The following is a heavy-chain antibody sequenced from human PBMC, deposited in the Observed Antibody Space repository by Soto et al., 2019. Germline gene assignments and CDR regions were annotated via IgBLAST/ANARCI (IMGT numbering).Heavy chain of an antibody. CDR1: GFTFCSYD. V-gene: IGHV3-13*01. Sequence: GGSLRLSCVASGFTFCSYDMHWFRQATVKGLEWVSAIGTAGDTYYPGSVKGRFTISRENAKNSLYLQMNSLRAGDTAVYYCARWTAFADAFDIWGQGTMVTVSS. J-gene: IGHJ3*02. D-gene: IGHD5-12*01. CDR2: IGTAGDT. CDR3: ARWTAFADAFDI.